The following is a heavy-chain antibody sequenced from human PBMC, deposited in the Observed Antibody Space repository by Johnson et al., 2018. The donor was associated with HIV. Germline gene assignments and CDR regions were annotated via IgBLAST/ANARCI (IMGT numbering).Heavy chain of an antibody. V-gene: IGHV3-30*04. CDR1: GFTFSSYA. D-gene: IGHD3-22*01. CDR3: AKAREYDSTGHDAFDI. Sequence: QVQLVESGGGVVQPGRSLRLSCAASGFTFSSYAMHWVRQAPGKGLEWVAVISYDGSNKYYADSVKGRFTISRDNSNNTLFLQMNSLRAEDSAVYYCAKAREYDSTGHDAFDIWGQGTMVTVSS. J-gene: IGHJ3*02. CDR2: ISYDGSNK.